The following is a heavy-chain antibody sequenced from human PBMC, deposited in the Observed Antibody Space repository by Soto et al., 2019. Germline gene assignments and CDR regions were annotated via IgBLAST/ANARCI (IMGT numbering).Heavy chain of an antibody. V-gene: IGHV4-34*01. J-gene: IGHJ4*02. CDR1: GGSFSGYY. D-gene: IGHD5-18*01. Sequence: SETLSLTCAVYGGSFSGYYWSWIRQPPGKGLEWIGEINHSGSTNYNPSLKSRVTISVDTSKNQFSLKLSSVTAADTAVYYCARGGGIQLWSYFDYWGQGTLVTVSS. CDR3: ARGGGIQLWSYFDY. CDR2: INHSGST.